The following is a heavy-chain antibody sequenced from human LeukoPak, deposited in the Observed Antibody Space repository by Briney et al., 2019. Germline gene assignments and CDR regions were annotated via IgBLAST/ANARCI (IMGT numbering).Heavy chain of an antibody. CDR2: ISTGSSII. V-gene: IGHV3-48*01. D-gene: IGHD3-3*01. CDR1: GFPFSTSG. Sequence: PGGSLRLSCEASGFPFSTSGMHWVRRAPGKGLDWISYISTGSSIIHYADSVQGRFTISRDNSKNTLYLQMNSLRAEDTAVYYCARVVSSRYYDFWSGYYMSYWGQGTLVTVSS. J-gene: IGHJ4*02. CDR3: ARVVSSRYYDFWSGYYMSY.